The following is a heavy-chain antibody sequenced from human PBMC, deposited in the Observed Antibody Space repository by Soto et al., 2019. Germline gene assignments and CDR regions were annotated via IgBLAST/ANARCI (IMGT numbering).Heavy chain of an antibody. V-gene: IGHV1-24*01. CDR3: ARDYSSSWYPERYFDY. CDR1: GYTLTELS. CDR2: FDPEDGET. D-gene: IGHD6-13*01. J-gene: IGHJ4*02. Sequence: ASVKVSCKVSGYTLTELSMHWVRQAPGKGLEWMGGFDPEDGETIYAQKLQGRVTMTEDTSTGTAYMELRSLRSDDTAVYYCARDYSSSWYPERYFDYWGQGTLVTVSS.